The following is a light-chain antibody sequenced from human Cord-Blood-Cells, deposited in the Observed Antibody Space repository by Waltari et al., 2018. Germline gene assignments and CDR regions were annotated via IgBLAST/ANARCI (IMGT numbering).Light chain of an antibody. CDR1: VLAKTS. J-gene: IGLJ3*02. CDR3: YSAADNNLV. Sequence: SYELTQPSSVSVSPVQTARITCSGDVLAKTSARWFQQNSGQAPGLVIYKDSERPSGIPERFAGSSSGTTVTLTISGAQVEDEADYYCYSAADNNLVFGGGTKLTVL. V-gene: IGLV3-27*01. CDR2: KDS.